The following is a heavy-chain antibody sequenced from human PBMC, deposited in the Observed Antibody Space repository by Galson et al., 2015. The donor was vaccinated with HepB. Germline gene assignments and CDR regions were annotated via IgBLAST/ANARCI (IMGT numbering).Heavy chain of an antibody. CDR3: AKDNRVEWLLLTLGFDY. CDR2: ISYDGSNK. V-gene: IGHV3-30*18. Sequence: SLRLSCAASGFTFGSYGMHWVRQAPGKGLEWVAVISYDGSNKYYADSVKGRFTISRDNSKNTLYLQMNSLRAEDTAVYYCAKDNRVEWLLLTLGFDYWGQGTLVTVSS. CDR1: GFTFGSYG. D-gene: IGHD3-22*01. J-gene: IGHJ4*02.